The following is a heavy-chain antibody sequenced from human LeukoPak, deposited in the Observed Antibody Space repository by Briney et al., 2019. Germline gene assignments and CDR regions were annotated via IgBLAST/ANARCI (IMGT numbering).Heavy chain of an antibody. V-gene: IGHV4-39*01. Sequence: PSETLSLTCTVSGYSINSISSTYYWGWVRQSPGKGLEWIGTIYYTGTTYYNPSLTSRVTISVDTSKNQFSLNLSSVTAADTAVYYCVRHLRQQQLNWFDPWGQGTLVTVSS. CDR1: GYSINSISSTYY. D-gene: IGHD6-13*01. CDR3: VRHLRQQQLNWFDP. J-gene: IGHJ5*01. CDR2: IYYTGTT.